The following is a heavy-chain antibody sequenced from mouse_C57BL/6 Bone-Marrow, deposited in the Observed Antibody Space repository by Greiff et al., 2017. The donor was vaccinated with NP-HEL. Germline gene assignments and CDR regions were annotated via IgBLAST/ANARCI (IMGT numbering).Heavy chain of an antibody. D-gene: IGHD3-3*01. CDR2: INPSTGGT. CDR3: ARWAGPWFAY. CDR1: GYSFTGYY. V-gene: IGHV1-43*01. Sequence: EVQLQQSGPELVKPGASVKISCKASGYSFTGYYMHWVKQSSEKSLEWIGEINPSTGGTSYNQKFKGKATLTVDKSSSTAYMQLKSLTSEDSAVYYCARWAGPWFAYWGQGTLVTVSA. J-gene: IGHJ3*01.